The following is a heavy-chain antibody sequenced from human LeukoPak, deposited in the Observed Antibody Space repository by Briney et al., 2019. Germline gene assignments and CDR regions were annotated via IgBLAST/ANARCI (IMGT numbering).Heavy chain of an antibody. V-gene: IGHV3-21*01. CDR2: ISSSSSYI. Sequence: KPGGSLRLSCAASGFTFSSYSMNWVRQAPGKGLEWVSSISSSSSYIYYADSVKGRFTISRDNAKNSLYLQMNSLRAEDTAVYYCARTAATMITFGGVIVTDAFDIWGQGTMVTVSS. J-gene: IGHJ3*02. D-gene: IGHD3-16*02. CDR1: GFTFSSYS. CDR3: ARTAATMITFGGVIVTDAFDI.